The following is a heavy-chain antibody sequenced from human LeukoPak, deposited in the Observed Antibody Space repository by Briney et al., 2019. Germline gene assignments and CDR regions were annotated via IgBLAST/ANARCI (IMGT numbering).Heavy chain of an antibody. CDR3: ARTMIVVQDAFDI. J-gene: IGHJ3*02. V-gene: IGHV4-39*07. CDR2: IYHSGST. D-gene: IGHD3-22*01. Sequence: SETLSLTCTVSGDSVGSSNYYWGWVRQPPGKGLEWIGEIYHSGSTNYNPSLKSRVTISVDKSKNQFSLKLSSVTAADTAVYYCARTMIVVQDAFDIWGQGTMVTVSS. CDR1: GDSVGSSNYY.